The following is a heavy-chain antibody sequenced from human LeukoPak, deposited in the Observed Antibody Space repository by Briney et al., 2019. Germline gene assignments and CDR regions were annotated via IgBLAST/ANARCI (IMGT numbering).Heavy chain of an antibody. Sequence: GASVKVPCKASGYTFTSYGIAWVRQAPGQGLEWMGWISAYNGNTNYAQKLQGRVTMTTDTSTSTAYMELRSLRSDDTAVYYCARVDPFDLWLGSPLWGQGTLVTVSS. J-gene: IGHJ4*02. CDR3: ARVDPFDLWLGSPL. CDR1: GYTFTSYG. CDR2: ISAYNGNT. D-gene: IGHD5-12*01. V-gene: IGHV1-18*01.